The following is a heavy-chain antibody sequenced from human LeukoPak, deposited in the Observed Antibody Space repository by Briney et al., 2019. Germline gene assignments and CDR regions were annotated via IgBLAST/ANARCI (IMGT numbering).Heavy chain of an antibody. CDR3: ATPFDY. J-gene: IGHJ4*02. CDR2: ISGSSSTI. CDR1: GFTFSSYS. Sequence: PGGSLRLSCAASGFTFSSYSMNWVRQAPGKGLEWVSYISGSSSTIYYVDSVKGRFTISRDNAKNSLYLQMNSLRAEDTAVYYCATPFDYWGQGTLVTVSS. V-gene: IGHV3-48*01.